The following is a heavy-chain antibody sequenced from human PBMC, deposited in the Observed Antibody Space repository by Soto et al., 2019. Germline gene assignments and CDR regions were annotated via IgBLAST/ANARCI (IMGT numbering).Heavy chain of an antibody. J-gene: IGHJ5*02. CDR1: GYTFTSYG. CDR3: ARVVGVAQRFEGAYNWFDP. D-gene: IGHD2-2*01. Sequence: ASVKVSCKASGYTFTSYGISWVRQAPGQGLEWMGWISAYNGNTNYAQKLQGRVTMTTDTSTSTAYMELRSLRSDDTAVYYCARVVGVAQRFEGAYNWFDPWGQGTLVTVSS. CDR2: ISAYNGNT. V-gene: IGHV1-18*01.